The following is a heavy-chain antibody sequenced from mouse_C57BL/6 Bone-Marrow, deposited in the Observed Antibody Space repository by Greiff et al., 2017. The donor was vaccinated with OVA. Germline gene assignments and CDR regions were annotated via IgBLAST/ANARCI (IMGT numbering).Heavy chain of an antibody. Sequence: QVQLQQPGAELVKPGASVKMSCKASGYTFTSYWITWVKQRPGQGLEWIGDIYPGDGDTNYNGKFKGKATLTADKSSSTAYMQLSSLTSEDSAVYFCAREDGYYVSAYWGQGTLVTVSA. V-gene: IGHV1-55*01. J-gene: IGHJ3*01. CDR1: GYTFTSYW. CDR3: AREDGYYVSAY. D-gene: IGHD2-3*01. CDR2: IYPGDGDT.